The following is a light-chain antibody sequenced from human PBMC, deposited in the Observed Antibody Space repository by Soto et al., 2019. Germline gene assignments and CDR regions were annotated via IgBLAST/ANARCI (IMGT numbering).Light chain of an antibody. CDR3: SSYTSSSTLLYV. J-gene: IGLJ1*01. CDR1: SSDVGGYNY. CDR2: EVS. Sequence: QSALTQPPSASGSPGQSVTISCTGTSSDVGGYNYVSWYQQHPGEAPKLMIYEVSKRPSGVPDRFSGSKSGNTASLTVSGLQAEDEADYYCSSYTSSSTLLYVFGTGTQLTVL. V-gene: IGLV2-8*01.